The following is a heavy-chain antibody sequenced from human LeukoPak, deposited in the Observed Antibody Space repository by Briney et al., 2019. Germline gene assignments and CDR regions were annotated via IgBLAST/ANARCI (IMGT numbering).Heavy chain of an antibody. J-gene: IGHJ3*02. CDR3: ARDSIVGATSAFDI. CDR1: GGSISSYY. CDR2: IYYSGST. V-gene: IGHV4-59*01. D-gene: IGHD1-26*01. Sequence: SETLSLTCTVSGGSISSYYWSWIRQPPGKRLEWIGYIYYSGSTNYNPSLKSRVTISVDTSKNQFSLKLSSVTAADTAVYYCARDSIVGATSAFDIWGQGTMVTVSS.